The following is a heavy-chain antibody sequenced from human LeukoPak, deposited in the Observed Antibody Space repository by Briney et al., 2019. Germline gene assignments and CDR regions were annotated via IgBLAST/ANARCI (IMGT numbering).Heavy chain of an antibody. J-gene: IGHJ4*02. CDR2: INPRDESI. V-gene: IGHV1-46*01. D-gene: IGHD4-23*01. Sequence: ASVKVSCKASEYTIRNYYMHWVRQAPGQGLEWMGLINPRDESIDYAQNLEGRVTVTRDTSTSTVYLERTSLRSDDTAVYYCARELIGGGKAFDYWGQGTLVIVSS. CDR3: ARELIGGGKAFDY. CDR1: EYTIRNYY.